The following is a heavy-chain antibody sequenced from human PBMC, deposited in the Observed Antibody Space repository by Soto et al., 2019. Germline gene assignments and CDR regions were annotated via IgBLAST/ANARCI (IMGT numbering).Heavy chain of an antibody. J-gene: IGHJ4*02. CDR2: INPHSGDT. D-gene: IGHD1-26*01. V-gene: IGHV1-2*02. CDR3: ARSGYPGSYHPPAF. Sequence: ASVKVSCKASGYTFIDYYIHCVLQSPGQGLEWMGCINPHSGDTNSPPKFQARVTMTRDTSNSTAYMELKRLYSNDTAVYHCARSGYPGSYHPPAFWGQGTLVTVS. CDR1: GYTFIDYY.